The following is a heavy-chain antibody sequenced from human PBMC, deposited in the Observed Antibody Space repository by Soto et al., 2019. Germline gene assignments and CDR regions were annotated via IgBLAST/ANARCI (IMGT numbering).Heavy chain of an antibody. Sequence: SVKVSCKASGGTFSSYAISWVRQAPGQGLGWMGGIIPIFGTANYAQKFQGRVTITADESTSTAYMELSSLRSEDTAVYYCARDLGAVAATTGMDVWGQGTTVTVSS. V-gene: IGHV1-69*13. CDR2: IIPIFGTA. CDR1: GGTFSSYA. D-gene: IGHD2-15*01. J-gene: IGHJ6*02. CDR3: ARDLGAVAATTGMDV.